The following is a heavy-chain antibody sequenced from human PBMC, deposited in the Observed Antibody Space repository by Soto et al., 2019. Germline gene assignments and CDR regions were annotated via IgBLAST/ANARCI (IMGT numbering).Heavy chain of an antibody. V-gene: IGHV3-23*01. CDR1: GFTFSSYA. CDR3: AILAWATVTPPFDY. CDR2: ISGSGGST. Sequence: GGSLRLSCAASGFTFSSYAMSWVRQAPGKGLEWVSAISGSGGSTYYADSVKGRFTISRDNSKNTLYLQMNSLRDEDTAVYYCAILAWATVTPPFDYWGQGTLVTVSS. J-gene: IGHJ4*02. D-gene: IGHD4-17*01.